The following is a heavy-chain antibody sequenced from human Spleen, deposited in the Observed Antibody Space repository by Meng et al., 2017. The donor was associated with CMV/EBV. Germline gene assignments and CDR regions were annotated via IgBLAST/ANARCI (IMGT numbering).Heavy chain of an antibody. J-gene: IGHJ6*02. V-gene: IGHV4-31*02. CDR1: GGSISSGVYY. Sequence: SGGSISSGVYYWSWIRQYPGKCLEWIGYIYHSGSTYYNPSLKSRVTISVDTSKNHFSLELTSVTAADTAIYYCARDFGSGGYDVGDVWGQGTTVTVSS. CDR3: ARDFGSGGYDVGDV. D-gene: IGHD3-10*01. CDR2: IYHSGST.